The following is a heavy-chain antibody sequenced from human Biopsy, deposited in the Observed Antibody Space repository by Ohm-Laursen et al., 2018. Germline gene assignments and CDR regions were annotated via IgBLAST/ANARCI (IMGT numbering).Heavy chain of an antibody. D-gene: IGHD3-9*01. J-gene: IGHJ1*01. Sequence: SSVKVPCKAPGGTFSNYGANWVRQAPGQGLEWLGGNIPILGTGNYAQKFQDRVTVAVDTSTSTATMELRSLRSDDTAVYYCATKLTGYFHHWGQGTLVIVSS. CDR1: GGTFSNYG. CDR2: NIPILGTG. V-gene: IGHV1-69*06. CDR3: ATKLTGYFHH.